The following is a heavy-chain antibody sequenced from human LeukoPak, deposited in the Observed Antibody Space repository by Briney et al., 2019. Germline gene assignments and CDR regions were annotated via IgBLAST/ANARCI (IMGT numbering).Heavy chain of an antibody. CDR2: ISWNSGSI. V-gene: IGHV3-9*01. CDR3: AKDGLWFGELLPNWFDP. CDR1: GFTFDDYA. Sequence: PGGSLRLSCAASGFTFDDYAMHWVRQAPGKGLEWVSGISWNSGSIGYADSVKGRFTISRDNAKNSLYLQMNSLRAEDTALYYCAKDGLWFGELLPNWFDPWGQGTLVTVSS. J-gene: IGHJ5*02. D-gene: IGHD3-10*01.